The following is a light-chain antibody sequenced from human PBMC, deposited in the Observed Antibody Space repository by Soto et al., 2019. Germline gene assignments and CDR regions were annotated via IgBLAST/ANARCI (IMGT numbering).Light chain of an antibody. CDR2: DVT. CDR3: SSYAGTHIV. Sequence: QSALTQPPSASGSPGQAVTISCTGTSSDVGGYNFVSWYQQHPGKAPKLMIYDVTKRPSGVPDRFSGSKSGNTASLTVSGLQAEDEADYYCSSYAGTHIVSGTGTKVTVL. CDR1: SSDVGGYNF. J-gene: IGLJ1*01. V-gene: IGLV2-8*01.